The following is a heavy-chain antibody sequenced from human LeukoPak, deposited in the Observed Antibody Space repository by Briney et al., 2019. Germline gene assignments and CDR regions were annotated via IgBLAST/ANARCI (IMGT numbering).Heavy chain of an antibody. D-gene: IGHD3-16*01. CDR3: ARDLGRGSYSLYYFDY. V-gene: IGHV3-74*01. Sequence: GGSLRLSCAASGFTFSSYWMHWVRQAPGKGLVWVSHINSDGSSTSYADSVKGRFTISRDNAKNTLYLQMNSLRAEDTAVYYYARDLGRGSYSLYYFDYWGQGTLVTVSS. CDR2: INSDGSST. J-gene: IGHJ4*02. CDR1: GFTFSSYW.